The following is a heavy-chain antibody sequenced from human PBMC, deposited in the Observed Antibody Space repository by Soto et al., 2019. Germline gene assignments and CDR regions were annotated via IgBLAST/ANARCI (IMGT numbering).Heavy chain of an antibody. CDR3: AKDPYYYDISFAFDI. D-gene: IGHD3-22*01. V-gene: IGHV3-30*18. CDR2: ISYDGSNK. CDR1: GFTFSSYG. Sequence: VQLVESGGGVVQPGRSLRLSCAASGFTFSSYGMHWVRQAPGKGLEWVAVISYDGSNKYYADSVKGRFTISRDNSKNTLYLQMNSLRAEDTAVYYCAKDPYYYDISFAFDIWGQGTMVTVSS. J-gene: IGHJ3*02.